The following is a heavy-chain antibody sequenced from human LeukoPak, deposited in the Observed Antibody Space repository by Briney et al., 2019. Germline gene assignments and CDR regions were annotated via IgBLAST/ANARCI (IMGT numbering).Heavy chain of an antibody. Sequence: SETLSLTCTVSGGSISSSSYYWGWIRQPPGKGLEWIGSIYYSGSTYYNPSLKSRVTISVDTSKNQFSLKLSSVTAADTAVYYCASLWFGERFDPWGQGTLVTVSS. CDR1: GGSISSSSYY. CDR3: ASLWFGERFDP. D-gene: IGHD3-10*01. CDR2: IYYSGST. J-gene: IGHJ5*02. V-gene: IGHV4-39*07.